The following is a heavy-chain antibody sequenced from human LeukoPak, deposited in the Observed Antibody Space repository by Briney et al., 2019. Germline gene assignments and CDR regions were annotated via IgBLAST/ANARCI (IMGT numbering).Heavy chain of an antibody. D-gene: IGHD3-10*01. CDR2: ISYDGSHK. V-gene: IGHV3-30*09. J-gene: IGHJ4*02. CDR3: ARDRGWSQTYGSGSYGLDY. CDR1: GFTFSSFA. Sequence: PGGSLRLSCAASGFTFSSFAIYWVRQAPGKGLQWVALISYDGSHKYYADSVKGRFAISRDNSRNTLYLQMDSLRPDDTAVYYCARDRGWSQTYGSGSYGLDYWGQGTLVTVPS.